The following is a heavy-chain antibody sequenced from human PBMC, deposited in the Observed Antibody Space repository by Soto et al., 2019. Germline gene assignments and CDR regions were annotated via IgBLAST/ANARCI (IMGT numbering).Heavy chain of an antibody. J-gene: IGHJ6*02. D-gene: IGHD6-19*01. V-gene: IGHV4-59*01. CDR1: GGSISSYY. Sequence: SETLSLTCTVSGGSISSYYWSWIRQPPGKGLEWIGYIYYSGSTNYNPSLKSRVTISVDTSKNQFSLKLSSVTAADTAVYYCASSGIAVTRGYYYYYYGMDVWGQGTTVTVSS. CDR2: IYYSGST. CDR3: ASSGIAVTRGYYYYYYGMDV.